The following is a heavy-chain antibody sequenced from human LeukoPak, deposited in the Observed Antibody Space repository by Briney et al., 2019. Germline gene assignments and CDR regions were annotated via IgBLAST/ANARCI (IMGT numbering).Heavy chain of an antibody. V-gene: IGHV1-69*05. CDR2: IIPVYGTT. Sequence: SVKVSCKAAGGSFSIYGITWVRQAPGQGLEWMGGIIPVYGTTNYAQKFQGRVTITTDESTSTAYMELSSLRSEDTAVYYCARALYGSGPMDVWGKGTTVTVSS. CDR1: GGSFSIYG. D-gene: IGHD3-10*01. CDR3: ARALYGSGPMDV. J-gene: IGHJ6*03.